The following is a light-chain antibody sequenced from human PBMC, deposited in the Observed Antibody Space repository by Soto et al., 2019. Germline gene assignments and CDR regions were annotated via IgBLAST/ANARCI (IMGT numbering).Light chain of an antibody. Sequence: QAVVTQPPSASGTPGQRVTISCSGSSSNIGGNYVYWYQHLPGTAPKVLIYKNNHRPSGVPDRFSGSKSDTSASLAISGLRSEDEDHYYCAVWDDSLNGVVFGGGTKLTVL. V-gene: IGLV1-47*01. CDR2: KNN. J-gene: IGLJ3*02. CDR3: AVWDDSLNGVV. CDR1: SSNIGGNY.